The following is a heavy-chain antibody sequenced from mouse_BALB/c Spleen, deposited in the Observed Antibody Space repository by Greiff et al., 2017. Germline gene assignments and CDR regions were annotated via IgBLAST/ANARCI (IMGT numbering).Heavy chain of an antibody. CDR3: ARSYPGAY. CDR1: GFNIKDTY. D-gene: IGHD5-1-1*01. CDR2: IDPANGNT. V-gene: IGHV14-3*02. Sequence: VHVKQSGAELVKPGASVKLSCTASGFNIKDTYMHWVKQRPEQGLEWIGRIDPANGNTKYDPKFQGKATITADTSSNTAYLQLSSLTSEDTAVYYCARSYPGAYWGQGTLVTVSA. J-gene: IGHJ3*01.